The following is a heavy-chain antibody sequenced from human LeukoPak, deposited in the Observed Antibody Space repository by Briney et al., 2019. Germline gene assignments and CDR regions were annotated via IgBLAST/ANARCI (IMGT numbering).Heavy chain of an antibody. CDR3: ARGVGLGPYFDY. V-gene: IGHV4-39*07. CDR2: INHSGST. CDR1: GGSISSSSYY. J-gene: IGHJ4*02. Sequence: SETLSLTCAVSGGSISSSSYYWGWIRQPPGKGLEWIGEINHSGSTNSNPSLKIRVTISVATSKNQFSLKLSSVTAADTAVYYCARGVGLGPYFDYWGQGTLVTVSS. D-gene: IGHD1-26*01.